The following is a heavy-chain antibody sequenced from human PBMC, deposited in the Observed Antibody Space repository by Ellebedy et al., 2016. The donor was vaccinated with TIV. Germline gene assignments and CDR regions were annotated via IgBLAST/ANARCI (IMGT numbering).Heavy chain of an antibody. CDR3: ARLTSTDAFDI. J-gene: IGHJ3*02. D-gene: IGHD5/OR15-5a*01. V-gene: IGHV1-69*04. Sequence: AASVKVSCKASGGTFSSYAISWVRQAPGQGLEWMGRIIPILGIANYAQKFQGRVTITADKSTSTAYMELSSLRSEDTAVYYCARLTSTDAFDIWGQGTMVTVSS. CDR2: IIPILGIA. CDR1: GGTFSSYA.